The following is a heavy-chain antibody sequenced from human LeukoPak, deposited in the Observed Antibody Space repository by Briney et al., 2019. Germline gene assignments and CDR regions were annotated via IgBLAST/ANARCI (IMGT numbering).Heavy chain of an antibody. D-gene: IGHD3-22*01. CDR1: GYTFTGYY. V-gene: IGHV1-8*03. J-gene: IGHJ5*02. CDR2: INPNSGNT. Sequence: GASVKVSCKASGYTFTGYYMHWVRQAPGQGLEWMGWINPNSGNTGYAQKFQGRVTITRNTSISTAYMELSSLRSEDTAVYYCARDSYYDSNWFDPWGQGTLVTVSS. CDR3: ARDSYYDSNWFDP.